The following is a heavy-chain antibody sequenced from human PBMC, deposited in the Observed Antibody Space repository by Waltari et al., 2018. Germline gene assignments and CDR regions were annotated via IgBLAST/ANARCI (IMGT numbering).Heavy chain of an antibody. CDR3: ARNDDGGNSIEF. J-gene: IGHJ4*02. CDR2: IWYDANNK. D-gene: IGHD4-17*01. Sequence: QVHLVESGGGVVQPGRSLRLSCVTSGFTFSTYGMLGVRQAPGKGLELVEVIWYDANNKYYGDSVKGRFTISRDNSRNTVYLHMNSLRVEDTAVYYCARNDDGGNSIEFWGQGARVTVS. CDR1: GFTFSTYG. V-gene: IGHV3-33*01.